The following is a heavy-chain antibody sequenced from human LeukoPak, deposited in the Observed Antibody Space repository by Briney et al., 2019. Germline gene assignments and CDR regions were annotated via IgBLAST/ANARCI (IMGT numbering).Heavy chain of an antibody. CDR2: IDPSDSYT. CDR3: ARHVGITSASDY. J-gene: IGHJ4*02. D-gene: IGHD1-26*01. Sequence: GESLKISCKGSGYSFSNYWISWVRQMPGKGLEWMGKIDPSDSYTKYSPSFQGHVTISTDKSITTAYLQWNSLKASDTAMYCCARHVGITSASDYWGQGTLVTVSS. V-gene: IGHV5-10-1*01. CDR1: GYSFSNYW.